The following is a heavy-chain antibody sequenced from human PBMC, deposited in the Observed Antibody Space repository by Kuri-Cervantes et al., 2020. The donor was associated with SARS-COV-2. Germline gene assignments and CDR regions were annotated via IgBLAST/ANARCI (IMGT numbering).Heavy chain of an antibody. D-gene: IGHD6-13*01. Sequence: GGSLRLSCAASGFTFSSYEMNWVRQAPGKGLEWVSGINWNGGSTGYADSVKGRFTISRDNAKNSLYLQMNSLRAEDTALYYCAREKGSSSWPIDYWGQGTLVTVSS. CDR2: INWNGGST. V-gene: IGHV3-20*04. CDR3: AREKGSSSWPIDY. CDR1: GFTFSSYE. J-gene: IGHJ4*02.